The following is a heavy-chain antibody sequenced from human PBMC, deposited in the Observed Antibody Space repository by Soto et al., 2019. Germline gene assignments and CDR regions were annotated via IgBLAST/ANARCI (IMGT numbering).Heavy chain of an antibody. CDR3: ARDVGLTGYRYYGMDI. V-gene: IGHV4-30-2*01. J-gene: IGHJ6*02. CDR1: GGSISSGGYS. D-gene: IGHD3-9*01. CDR2: IYHSGST. Sequence: SETLYLTCAVSGGSISSGGYSWSWIRQPPGKGLEWIGYIYHSGSTYYNPSLKSRVTISVDRSKNQFSLKLSSVTAADTAVYYCARDVGLTGYRYYGMDIWGQGTTVTVSS.